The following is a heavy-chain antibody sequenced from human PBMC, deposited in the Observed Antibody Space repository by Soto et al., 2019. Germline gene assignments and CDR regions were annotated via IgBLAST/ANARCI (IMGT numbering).Heavy chain of an antibody. D-gene: IGHD1-26*01. CDR2: IWYDGSNK. CDR3: ARDRPYSGSYSNAFDI. V-gene: IGHV3-33*01. Sequence: QVQLVESGGGVVQPGRSLRLSCAASGFTFSSYGMHWVRQAPGKGLEWVAVIWYDGSNKYYADSVKGRFTISRDNSKNTLYLQMNSLRAEDTAVYYCARDRPYSGSYSNAFDIWGQGTMVTVSS. J-gene: IGHJ3*02. CDR1: GFTFSSYG.